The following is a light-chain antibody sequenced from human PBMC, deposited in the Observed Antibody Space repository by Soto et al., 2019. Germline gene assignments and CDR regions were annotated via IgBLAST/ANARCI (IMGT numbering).Light chain of an antibody. CDR1: SSDVGGYNY. CDR2: EVS. Sequence: QSVLTQPASVSGSPGQSITISCTGTSSDVGGYNYVSWYQQHPGKAPKLMIYEVSNRPSGVSNHFSGSKSGNTASLTISGLQAEDEAEYYCSSYTSTSTRVFGTGTKVTVL. J-gene: IGLJ1*01. CDR3: SSYTSTSTRV. V-gene: IGLV2-14*01.